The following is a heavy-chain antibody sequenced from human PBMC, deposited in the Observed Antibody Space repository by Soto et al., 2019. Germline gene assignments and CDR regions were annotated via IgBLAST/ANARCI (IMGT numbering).Heavy chain of an antibody. D-gene: IGHD3-10*01. CDR3: ARNGSGVFALFAGGVRWSAFDY. Sequence: GGSLRLSCAASGFTFSSYEMNCVRQAPGKGLEWVSYISSSVSTIYYADSVKGRLTVSTDNAKNSLYLQMNSLRAEDTALYYCARNGSGVFALFAGGVRWSAFDYWGQGTLVTVSS. CDR1: GFTFSSYE. J-gene: IGHJ4*02. CDR2: ISSSVSTI. V-gene: IGHV3-48*03.